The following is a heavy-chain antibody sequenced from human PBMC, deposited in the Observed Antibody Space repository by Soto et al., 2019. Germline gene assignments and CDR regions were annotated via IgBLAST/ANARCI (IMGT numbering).Heavy chain of an antibody. CDR3: ARDDPGIGIDY. Sequence: EVQLVESGGGLVQPGGSLRLSCVASGFTFSSYWMHWVRQVPGTGPVWVSHISSDGTGTSYADYVKGRFTISRDNARNAGYLQMSSLRAEDTGGYYCARDDPGIGIDYWGQGTLVTVSS. CDR1: GFTFSSYW. CDR2: ISSDGTGT. J-gene: IGHJ4*02. V-gene: IGHV3-74*01. D-gene: IGHD1-26*01.